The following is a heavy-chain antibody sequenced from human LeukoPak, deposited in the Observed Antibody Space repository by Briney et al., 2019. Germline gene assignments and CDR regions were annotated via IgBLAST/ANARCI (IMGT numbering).Heavy chain of an antibody. CDR3: ARGIVGAAFDY. V-gene: IGHV3-74*01. Sequence: GGSLRLSCAASGFTFSSYWMHWVRQAPGKGLVWVSRINTDGSSTSYADSVKGRFTISRDNAKNTLYLQMNSLRAEDTAVYYCARGIVGAAFDYWGQGTLVTVSS. J-gene: IGHJ4*02. CDR1: GFTFSSYW. D-gene: IGHD1-26*01. CDR2: INTDGSST.